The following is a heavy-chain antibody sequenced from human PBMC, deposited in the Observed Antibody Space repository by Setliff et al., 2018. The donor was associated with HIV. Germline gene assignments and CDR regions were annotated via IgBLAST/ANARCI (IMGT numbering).Heavy chain of an antibody. CDR2: INQDGSEK. D-gene: IGHD6-19*01. CDR1: GFTFSSHW. Sequence: PGGSLRLSCAVSGFTFSSHWMVWVRQAPGKGLEWVANINQDGSEKNYVASVEGRFTISRDNAKNSLYLQMNSLRAEDTAVYYCANMQWASNAWYSFDYWGQGALVTVSS. V-gene: IGHV3-7*03. CDR3: ANMQWASNAWYSFDY. J-gene: IGHJ4*02.